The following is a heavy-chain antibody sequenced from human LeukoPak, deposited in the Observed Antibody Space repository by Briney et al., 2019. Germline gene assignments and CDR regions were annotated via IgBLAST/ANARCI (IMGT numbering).Heavy chain of an antibody. CDR1: GGSISTGNW. Sequence: SETLSLTCAVSGGSISTGNWWTWVRQSPDKWLEWIGEIYHNGSTNYNPSLKSRVTMSIENSKNHFSLRLTSLTAADTAVYYCAKQNLGYCSSTSCYPWNYYYYMDVWGKGTTVTISS. J-gene: IGHJ6*03. CDR3: AKQNLGYCSSTSCYPWNYYYYMDV. D-gene: IGHD2-2*01. V-gene: IGHV4-4*02. CDR2: IYHNGST.